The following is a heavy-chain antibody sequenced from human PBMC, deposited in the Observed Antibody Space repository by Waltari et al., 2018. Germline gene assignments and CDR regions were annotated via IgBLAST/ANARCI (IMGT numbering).Heavy chain of an antibody. CDR2: ITSKSDGATT. CDR1: CFTSTPAC. V-gene: IGHV3-15*01. Sequence: EVQMVESGGGSMKPGDSLRLSFVASCFTSTPACLTWVRQAPGKGLEWVGRITSKSDGATTDYAAPVKGRFSISREDSQNMVFLQMNSLRTEDTAVYFCTTLDAPWGGWGHGTLVTVSS. CDR3: TTLDAPWGG. J-gene: IGHJ4*01. D-gene: IGHD7-27*01.